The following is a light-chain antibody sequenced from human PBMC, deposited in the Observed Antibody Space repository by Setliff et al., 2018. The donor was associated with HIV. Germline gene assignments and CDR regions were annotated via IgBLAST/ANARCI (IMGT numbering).Light chain of an antibody. V-gene: IGLV3-21*03. CDR2: DDS. J-gene: IGLJ1*01. CDR3: QVWDSSSGHPYV. Sequence: SYELTQPPSVSVAPGKTARITCGGNNIGSKTVHWYQQKPGQAPVLVVDDDSARPSGIPERFSGSNSGNTATLTISRVEAGDEADYYCQVWDSSSGHPYVFGTGTKV. CDR1: NIGSKT.